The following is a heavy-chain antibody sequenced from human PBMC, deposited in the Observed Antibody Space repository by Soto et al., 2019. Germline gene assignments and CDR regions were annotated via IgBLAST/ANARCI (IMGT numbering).Heavy chain of an antibody. CDR1: GFTLSNYG. CDR3: ARALQYQNGLDP. Sequence: QVQLVEPGGGVVQPGRSLRLSCAASGFTLSNYGMHWVRQAPGKGLEWVAVIWSGGSNKYYADSVKGRFTISRDNSKNTMYLQMNSLRAEDTAVYYCARALQYQNGLDPWGQGTLVTVSS. D-gene: IGHD4-4*01. CDR2: IWSGGSNK. J-gene: IGHJ5*02. V-gene: IGHV3-33*01.